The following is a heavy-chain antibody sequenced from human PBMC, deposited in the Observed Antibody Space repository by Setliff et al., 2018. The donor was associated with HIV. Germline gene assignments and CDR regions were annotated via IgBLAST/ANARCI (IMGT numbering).Heavy chain of an antibody. J-gene: IGHJ4*02. CDR1: GFTFSNYW. CDR3: ATARPRHLVSTNPPYYFDY. V-gene: IGHV3-7*03. Sequence: GGSLRLSCAASGFTFSNYWMSWVRQAPGKGLEWVANIKQDGSEKYYVDSVKGRFTISRDNAKNSLYLQMKSLRVEDTAVYYCATARPRHLVSTNPPYYFDYWGQGTLVTVSS. D-gene: IGHD2-8*02. CDR2: IKQDGSEK.